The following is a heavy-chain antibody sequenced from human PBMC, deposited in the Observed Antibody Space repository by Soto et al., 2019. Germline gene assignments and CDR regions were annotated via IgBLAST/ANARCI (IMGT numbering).Heavy chain of an antibody. V-gene: IGHV4-59*08. J-gene: IGHJ4*02. Sequence: SETLSLTRTVSGGSISSYYWSWIRQPPGKGLEWIGYIYYSASTNYSPSLKSRVTISVDTPKNQFSLKLSSVTAADTAVYYCAKNWNWGSLVHWGQGTLVTVS. CDR1: GGSISSYY. D-gene: IGHD7-27*01. CDR2: IYYSAST. CDR3: AKNWNWGSLVH.